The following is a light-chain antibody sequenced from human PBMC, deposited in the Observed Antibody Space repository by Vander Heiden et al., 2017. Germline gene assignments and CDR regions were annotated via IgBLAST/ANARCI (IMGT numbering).Light chain of an antibody. J-gene: IGLJ3*02. CDR2: DVT. CDR1: SSDVGAYDY. CDR3: CSYAGSYTWV. V-gene: IGLV2-11*01. Sequence: QSALIQPRSVSGSPGQSVTISCSGTSSDVGAYDYVSWYQQHPGKAPKLLIYDVTKWPSGVPDRFSGSKSGNTATLTISGLLTEDEADYYCCSYAGSYTWVFGGGTKVTVL.